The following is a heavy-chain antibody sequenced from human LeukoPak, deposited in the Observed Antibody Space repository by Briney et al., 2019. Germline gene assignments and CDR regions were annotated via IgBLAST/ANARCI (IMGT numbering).Heavy chain of an antibody. CDR1: GCSFTTYW. J-gene: IGHJ4*02. CDR3: ARRSSGWGRDFDY. D-gene: IGHD6-19*01. Sequence: GESLKISCKGSGCSFTTYWIGWVRQMPGKGLEWMGIIYPDDFDTRYSPSFQGQVTISADKSISTAYLQWSSLKASDTAMYYCARRSSGWGRDFDYWGQGTLVTVSS. V-gene: IGHV5-51*01. CDR2: IYPDDFDT.